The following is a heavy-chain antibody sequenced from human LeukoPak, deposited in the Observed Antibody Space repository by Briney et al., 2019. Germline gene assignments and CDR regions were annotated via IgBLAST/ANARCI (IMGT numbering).Heavy chain of an antibody. Sequence: GGSLRLSCATSGFTFSTYWMHWVRQAPGKGLVWVSRINGDGSTTSYADSVKGRFTISRDNAENTLDLQMNTLRAEDTAVYYCARVFLPYSSGWYPLDYWGQGILVTVSS. J-gene: IGHJ4*02. CDR2: INGDGSTT. CDR3: ARVFLPYSSGWYPLDY. V-gene: IGHV3-74*01. D-gene: IGHD6-19*01. CDR1: GFTFSTYW.